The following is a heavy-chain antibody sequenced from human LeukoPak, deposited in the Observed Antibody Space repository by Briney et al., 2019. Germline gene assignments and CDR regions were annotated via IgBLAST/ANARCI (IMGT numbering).Heavy chain of an antibody. CDR3: AKTPYSSDWYGYWFDP. Sequence: SGGSLRLSCAASGFTFGNFAMSWVRQAPGKGLEWVSSISGSGGATYYVDSVKGRFTISRDNSKNTLYLQMNSLRAKDTAVYYCAKTPYSSDWYGYWFDPWGQGTLVTVSS. V-gene: IGHV3-23*01. CDR2: ISGSGGAT. CDR1: GFTFGNFA. D-gene: IGHD6-13*01. J-gene: IGHJ5*02.